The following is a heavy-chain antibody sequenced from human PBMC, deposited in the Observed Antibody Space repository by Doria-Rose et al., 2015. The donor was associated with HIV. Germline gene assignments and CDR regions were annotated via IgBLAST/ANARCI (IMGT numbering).Heavy chain of an antibody. CDR2: IFSDDES. CDR3: ARIKSSRWYHKYYFDF. J-gene: IGHJ4*02. Sequence: QVTLKESGPVLVKPTETLTLTCTVSGVSLSSPGMGVSWIRQPPGKALEWLANIFSDDESSYNTSLKSRLTISRGTSNSQVVLTMTDMDPVDTATYYCARIKSSRWYHKYYFDFWGQGTLVIVSA. V-gene: IGHV2-26*01. CDR1: GVSLSSPGMG. D-gene: IGHD6-13*01.